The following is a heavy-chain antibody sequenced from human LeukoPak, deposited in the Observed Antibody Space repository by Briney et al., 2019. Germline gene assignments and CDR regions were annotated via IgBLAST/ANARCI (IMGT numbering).Heavy chain of an antibody. CDR2: INPSGGSA. J-gene: IGHJ3*02. CDR3: AREIMVPAAIRRAFAI. Sequence: ASVKVSCTASGYTLTTYYMHWVRQAPGQGLEWMGIINPSGGSATYAQKFQGRVTMTTDTSTSTAYMELRSLRSDDTAVYYCAREIMVPAAIRRAFAIWGQRTMVTVSS. V-gene: IGHV1-46*01. CDR1: GYTLTTYY. D-gene: IGHD2-2*01.